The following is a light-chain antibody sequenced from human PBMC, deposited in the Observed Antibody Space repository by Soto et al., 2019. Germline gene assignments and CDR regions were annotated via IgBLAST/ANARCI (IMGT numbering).Light chain of an antibody. CDR3: QQYSNWPPVT. J-gene: IGKJ1*01. V-gene: IGKV3-15*01. Sequence: EIVMTQSPATLSVSPGESATLSCRASQSISTSLAWYQHKPGQAPRLLISGASTRATGIPARFSGSGSGTEFTLTIRSLQSEDFAVYYCQQYSNWPPVTFGQGTKVEIK. CDR2: GAS. CDR1: QSISTS.